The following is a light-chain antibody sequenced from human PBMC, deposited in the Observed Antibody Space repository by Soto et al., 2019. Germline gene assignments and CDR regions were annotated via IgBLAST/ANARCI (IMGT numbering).Light chain of an antibody. V-gene: IGKV1-5*03. CDR3: QHYNSYSEA. Sequence: DIQMTQSASTLSGSVGDRVTITCRASQTISSWLAWYQQKPGKAPKLLIYKASTLKSGVLSRFSGSGSGTEFTLTISSLQPDDFATYYCQHYNSYSEAFGQGTKADIK. CDR1: QTISSW. J-gene: IGKJ1*01. CDR2: KAS.